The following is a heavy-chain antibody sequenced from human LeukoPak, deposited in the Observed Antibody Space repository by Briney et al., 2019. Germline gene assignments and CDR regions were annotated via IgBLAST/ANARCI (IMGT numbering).Heavy chain of an antibody. D-gene: IGHD1-26*01. Sequence: SVKVSCKASGGTFSSYAISWVRQAPGQGLEWMGGIIPIFGTANYAQKFQGRVTITADESTSTAYMEPSSLRSEDTAVYYCAREVGGATGFGHDYWGQGTLVTVSS. CDR3: AREVGGATGFGHDY. V-gene: IGHV1-69*13. CDR2: IIPIFGTA. CDR1: GGTFSSYA. J-gene: IGHJ4*02.